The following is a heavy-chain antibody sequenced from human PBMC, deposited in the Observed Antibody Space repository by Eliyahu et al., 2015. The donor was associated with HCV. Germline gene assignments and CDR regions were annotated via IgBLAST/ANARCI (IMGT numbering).Heavy chain of an antibody. CDR1: GGSFSGYY. CDR2: INHSGST. CDR3: ARGRGKILSRRYYYYGMDV. V-gene: IGHV4-34*01. J-gene: IGHJ6*02. D-gene: IGHD3-3*01. Sequence: QVQLQQWGAGLLKPSETLSLTCAVYGGSFSGYYWSWIRQPPGKGLEWIGEINHSGSTNYNPSLKSRVTISVDTSKNQFSLKLSSVTAADTAVYYCARGRGKILSRRYYYYGMDVWGQGTTVTVSS.